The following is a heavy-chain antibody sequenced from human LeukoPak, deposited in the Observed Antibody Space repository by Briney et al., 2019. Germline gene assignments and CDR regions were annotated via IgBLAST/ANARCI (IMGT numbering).Heavy chain of an antibody. CDR1: GYTFNSYY. CDR2: IYPGDPNT. CDR3: ARGVDFWSGSPYFDF. Sequence: KPGESLKISCKGSGYTFNSYYIAWVRQVPGRGLEWMGMIYPGDPNTRYSPSFEGQVTISIDRSIGTAYLQWSSLKASDTAMYYCARGVDFWSGSPYFDFWGQGTLVTVSS. V-gene: IGHV5-51*01. D-gene: IGHD3-3*01. J-gene: IGHJ4*02.